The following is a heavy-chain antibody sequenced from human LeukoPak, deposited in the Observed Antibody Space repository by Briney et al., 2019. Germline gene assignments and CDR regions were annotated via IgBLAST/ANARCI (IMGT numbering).Heavy chain of an antibody. Sequence: ASVKVSCKASGYTFTSYDISWVRQATGQGLEWMGWMNPKSGNTGSAQKFQDRVTTTRDSSISTAYMELTSLRSEDTAVYYCARVYGDPDYWGQGTLVTVSS. CDR3: ARVYGDPDY. J-gene: IGHJ4*02. CDR1: GYTFTSYD. D-gene: IGHD4-17*01. V-gene: IGHV1-8*01. CDR2: MNPKSGNT.